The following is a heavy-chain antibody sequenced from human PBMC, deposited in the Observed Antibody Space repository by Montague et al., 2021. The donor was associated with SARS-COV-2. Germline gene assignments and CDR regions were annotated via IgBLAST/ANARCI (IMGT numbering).Heavy chain of an antibody. D-gene: IGHD3-3*01. CDR2: IYYSGST. Sequence: SETLSLTCTVAGGSISSSSYDWGWIRQPPGRGLEWIGSIYYSGSTYYXPSVKSRVTISVDTSKNQFSLKLSSVTAADTAVYYCASLPRITIFGVVIHFDYWGQGTLVTVSS. CDR3: ASLPRITIFGVVIHFDY. V-gene: IGHV4-39*01. J-gene: IGHJ4*02. CDR1: GGSISSSSYD.